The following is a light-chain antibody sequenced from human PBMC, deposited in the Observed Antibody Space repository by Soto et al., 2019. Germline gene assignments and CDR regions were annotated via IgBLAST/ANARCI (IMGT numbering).Light chain of an antibody. Sequence: DIQMTQSPSSLSASVEDRVIITCRASQSISNHLNWYQQKPGKAPKLLIFAASSLQSGVPSRFSGSRSGPDFTLTISSLQPADSATYYCQQYNGYRCTFGQGTKVDIK. J-gene: IGKJ1*01. CDR3: QQYNGYRCT. CDR2: AAS. V-gene: IGKV1-39*01. CDR1: QSISNH.